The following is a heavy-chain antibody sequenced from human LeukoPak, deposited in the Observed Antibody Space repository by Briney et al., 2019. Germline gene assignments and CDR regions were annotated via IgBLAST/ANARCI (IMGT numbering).Heavy chain of an antibody. V-gene: IGHV1-3*01. CDR2: INAGNDNT. CDR1: GYTFTSYA. J-gene: IGHJ3*02. Sequence: VASVKVSRKASGYTFTSYAMHWVRQAPGQRLEWMGWINAGNDNTKYSQKFQGRVTITRDTSASTAYMELSSLRSEDTAVYYCASNVQLDAFDIWGQGTMVTVSS. CDR3: ASNVQLDAFDI. D-gene: IGHD1-1*01.